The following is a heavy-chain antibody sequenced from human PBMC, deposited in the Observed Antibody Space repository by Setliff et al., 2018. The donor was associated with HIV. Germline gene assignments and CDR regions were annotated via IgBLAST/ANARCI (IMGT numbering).Heavy chain of an antibody. V-gene: IGHV1-18*01. CDR2: ISAYNGNT. D-gene: IGHD3-10*02. Sequence: ASVKVSCKTSGYTFSSYGIAWVRQAPGQGLEWMGWISAYNGNTNYAQKLQGRVTMTTDTSTNTVYMELRSLRSDDTAVYYCARDMFEIWERSLAKGDEFDPWGQGSLVTVSS. CDR3: ARDMFEIWERSLAKGDEFDP. J-gene: IGHJ5*02. CDR1: GYTFSSYG.